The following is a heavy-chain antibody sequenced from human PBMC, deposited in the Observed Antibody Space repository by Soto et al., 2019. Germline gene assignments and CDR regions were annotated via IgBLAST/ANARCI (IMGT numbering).Heavy chain of an antibody. CDR1: GFTFDTYW. D-gene: IGHD2-21*01. J-gene: IGHJ6*02. V-gene: IGHV3-74*01. CDR2: INSDGTIS. Sequence: PGGSLRLSCAASGFTFDTYWMNWVRQAPGKGPEWLSGINSDGTISSYADSVKGRCTLSTDNARNTLSLQMTSLRADDTAVYYCAILSGDHSAFFSYGIDAWGQGTTVTVSS. CDR3: AILSGDHSAFFSYGIDA.